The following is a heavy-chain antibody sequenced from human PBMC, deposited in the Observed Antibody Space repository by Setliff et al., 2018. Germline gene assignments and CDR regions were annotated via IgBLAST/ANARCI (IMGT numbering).Heavy chain of an antibody. V-gene: IGHV1-18*01. CDR2: ISPYTGKT. CDR3: ARINFYVSSGYYYAPDY. Sequence: ASVKVSCKASGYTFSDYIINWVRQAPGQGLEWVGWISPYTGKTYFAQKLLGRVTVATDTSTGTAYMELGSLTSDDTAIYYCARINFYVSSGYYYAPDYWGPGTLVTVSS. D-gene: IGHD3-22*01. J-gene: IGHJ4*02. CDR1: GYTFSDYI.